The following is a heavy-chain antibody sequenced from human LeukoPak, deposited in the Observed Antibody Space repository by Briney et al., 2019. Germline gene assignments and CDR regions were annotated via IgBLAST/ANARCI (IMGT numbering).Heavy chain of an antibody. D-gene: IGHD3-16*01. Sequence: GGSLRLSCAASGFTFSSYGIHWVRQAPGKGLEWVAVIWYDGSNRYYADSVKGRFTISRDNSKNTLYLQMNSLRAEDTALYYCATERGGGSYVFDSWGQGTLVTVSS. CDR2: IWYDGSNR. J-gene: IGHJ4*02. CDR1: GFTFSSYG. V-gene: IGHV3-33*01. CDR3: ATERGGGSYVFDS.